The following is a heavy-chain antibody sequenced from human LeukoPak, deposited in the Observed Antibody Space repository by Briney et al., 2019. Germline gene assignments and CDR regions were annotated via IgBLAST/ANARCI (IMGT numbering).Heavy chain of an antibody. V-gene: IGHV4-59*01. Sequence: SESLSLICTVSGGSISDYYWSWIRQPPGKGLEWLGYIYYSGSTNYKPSLKSRVTISVDTSKNQFSLKLSSVTAADTAVYYCARTPYDYSNYGYFDYWGQGTLVTVSS. D-gene: IGHD4-11*01. CDR1: GGSISDYY. J-gene: IGHJ4*02. CDR2: IYYSGST. CDR3: ARTPYDYSNYGYFDY.